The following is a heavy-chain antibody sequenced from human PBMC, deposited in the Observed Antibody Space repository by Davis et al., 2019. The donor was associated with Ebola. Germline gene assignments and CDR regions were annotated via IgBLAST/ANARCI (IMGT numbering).Heavy chain of an antibody. CDR2: INHSGST. V-gene: IGHV4-34*01. J-gene: IGHJ4*02. Sequence: PSETLSLTCAVYGGSFSGYYWSWIRQPPGKGLEWIGEINHSGSTNYNPSLKSRVTISVDTSKNQFSLKLSSVTAADTAVYYCARSSVAAAGTWGYWGQGTLVTVSS. CDR3: ARSSVAAAGTWGY. CDR1: GGSFSGYY. D-gene: IGHD6-13*01.